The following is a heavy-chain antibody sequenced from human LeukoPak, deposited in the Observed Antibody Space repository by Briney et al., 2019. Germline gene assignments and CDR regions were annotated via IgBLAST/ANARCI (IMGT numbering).Heavy chain of an antibody. V-gene: IGHV4-59*01. CDR1: GGSISSYY. CDR2: IYYSGST. J-gene: IGHJ4*02. D-gene: IGHD3-3*01. Sequence: SETLSLTCTVSGGSISSYYWSWIRQPPGKGLEWIGYIYYSGSTNYNPSLKSRVTISVDTSKNQFSLKLSSVTAADTAVYYCARGTSYYDFWSAHQEWGQGTLVTVSS. CDR3: ARGTSYYDFWSAHQE.